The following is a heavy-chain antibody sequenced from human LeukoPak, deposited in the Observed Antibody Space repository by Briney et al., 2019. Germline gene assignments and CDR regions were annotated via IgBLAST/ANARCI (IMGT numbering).Heavy chain of an antibody. CDR1: GFTFSDYY. J-gene: IGHJ4*02. CDR2: ISSSGSTI. V-gene: IGHV3-11*01. CDR3: ASAGGSGSYDY. Sequence: GGSLRLSCAASGFTFSDYYMSWIRQAPGKGLEWVSYISSSGSTIYYADSVKGRSTIPRDNAKNSLYLQMNSLRAEDTAVYYCASAGGSGSYDYWGQGTLVTVSS. D-gene: IGHD3-10*01.